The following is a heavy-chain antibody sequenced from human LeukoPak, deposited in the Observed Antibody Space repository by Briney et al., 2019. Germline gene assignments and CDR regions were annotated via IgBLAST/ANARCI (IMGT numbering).Heavy chain of an antibody. CDR1: GGSFSGYS. V-gene: IGHV4-34*01. J-gene: IGHJ4*02. D-gene: IGHD6-25*01. CDR3: ARGRVAAASFRF. Sequence: PSETLSLTCAVYGGSFSGYSWNWIRQPPGKGLEWIGEIDHGGSANYNPSLKSRVTISVDTSKNQFSLRLSSLTAADTAVYYCARGRVAAASFRFWGQGTLVTVSS. CDR2: IDHGGSA.